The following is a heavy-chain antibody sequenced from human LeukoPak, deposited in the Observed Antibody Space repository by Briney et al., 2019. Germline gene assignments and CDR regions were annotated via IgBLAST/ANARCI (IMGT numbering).Heavy chain of an antibody. Sequence: GGSLRLSCAASGFTFSSYAISWVRQAPGKGLEWVSAISGSGDSTYYADSVKGRFTISRDNSKNTLYLQMNSLRAEDTAVYYCANIEWELLRGNAFDIWGQGTMVTVSS. D-gene: IGHD1-26*01. J-gene: IGHJ3*02. CDR1: GFTFSSYA. CDR3: ANIEWELLRGNAFDI. CDR2: ISGSGDST. V-gene: IGHV3-23*01.